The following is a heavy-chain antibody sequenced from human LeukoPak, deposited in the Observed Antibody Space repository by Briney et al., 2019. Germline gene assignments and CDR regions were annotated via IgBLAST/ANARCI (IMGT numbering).Heavy chain of an antibody. V-gene: IGHV3-48*04. Sequence: GGSLRLSCAASGFSFSSYSMNWVRQAPGKGLEWVSYISSSSSTIYYADSVKGRFTISRDNAKNSLYLQMNSLRAEDTTVYYCARHPAGTLVPFDYWGQGTLVTVSS. D-gene: IGHD6-13*01. CDR1: GFSFSSYS. CDR3: ARHPAGTLVPFDY. CDR2: ISSSSSTI. J-gene: IGHJ4*02.